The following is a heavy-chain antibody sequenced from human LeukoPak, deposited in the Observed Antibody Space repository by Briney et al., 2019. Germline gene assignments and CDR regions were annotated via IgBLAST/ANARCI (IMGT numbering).Heavy chain of an antibody. CDR3: AKEPKYSSSYYSDY. CDR2: ISAGAGT. D-gene: IGHD6-13*01. J-gene: IGHJ4*02. Sequence: GGSLRLSCAASGFTFSSYAMTWVRQAPGKGLEWVSSISAGAGTYYADSVTGRFTVYRDDSKNILYLQMNSLRAEDTAVYYCAKEPKYSSSYYSDYWGQGTLVTVSS. CDR1: GFTFSSYA. V-gene: IGHV3-23*01.